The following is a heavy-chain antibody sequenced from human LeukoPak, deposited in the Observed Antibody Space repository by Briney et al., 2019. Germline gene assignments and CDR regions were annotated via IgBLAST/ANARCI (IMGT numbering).Heavy chain of an antibody. CDR3: AKEWGAAGFDY. V-gene: IGHV3-30*18. Sequence: PGGSLRLSCAASGFTFSSYSMHWVRQAPGKGLEWVAVISYDGSNKYYADSVKGRFTISRDNSKNTLYLQMNSLRAEDTAVYYCAKEWGAAGFDYWGQGTLVTVSS. CDR1: GFTFSSYS. D-gene: IGHD6-13*01. J-gene: IGHJ4*02. CDR2: ISYDGSNK.